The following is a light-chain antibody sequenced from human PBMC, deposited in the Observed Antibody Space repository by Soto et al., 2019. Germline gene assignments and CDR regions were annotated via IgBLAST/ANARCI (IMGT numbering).Light chain of an antibody. Sequence: DIQMTQSPSSLSASVGDRVSITCRARQSISNYLNWYQQKPGKAHKVLIYAASSLQSGVPSRFSGSGSGTEFTLTISSLQPDDFATYYCQQYNSYSAFGQGTKVDIK. J-gene: IGKJ1*01. CDR2: AAS. V-gene: IGKV1-16*01. CDR1: QSISNY. CDR3: QQYNSYSA.